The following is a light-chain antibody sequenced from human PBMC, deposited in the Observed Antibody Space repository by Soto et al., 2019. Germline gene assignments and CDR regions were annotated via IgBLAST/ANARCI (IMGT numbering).Light chain of an antibody. V-gene: IGKV3-20*01. J-gene: IGKJ4*01. Sequence: EIVLTQSPGPLYLSPGERATLSCRASQSVTASYVAWYQQKPGQAPRLLIYGASSRATGTPDRFSGSGSGTDFTLTISSLEPEDCAVYYCQQYGSSPSLTFGGGTKVEIK. CDR3: QQYGSSPSLT. CDR2: GAS. CDR1: QSVTASY.